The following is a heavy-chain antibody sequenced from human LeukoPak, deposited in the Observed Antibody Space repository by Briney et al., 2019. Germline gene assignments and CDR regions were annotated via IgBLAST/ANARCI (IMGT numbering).Heavy chain of an antibody. CDR1: GYTFTSYD. J-gene: IGHJ4*02. CDR3: ARGTIAVAGPSDY. CDR2: INPNSGGT. Sequence: ASVKVSCKASGYTFTSYDINWVRQATGQGLEWMGWINPNSGGTNYAQKFQGRVTMTRDTSISTAYMELSRLRSDDTAVYYCARGTIAVAGPSDYWGQGTLVTVSS. V-gene: IGHV1-2*02. D-gene: IGHD6-19*01.